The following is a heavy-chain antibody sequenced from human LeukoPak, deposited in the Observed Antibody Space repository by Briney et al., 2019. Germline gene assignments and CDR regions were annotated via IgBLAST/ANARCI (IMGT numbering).Heavy chain of an antibody. V-gene: IGHV4-34*01. J-gene: IGHJ4*02. CDR1: GGSFSGYY. CDR3: ARGPRLRYYGSGSSSLFDY. CDR2: INHSGST. Sequence: SETLSLTCAVYGGSFSGYYWSWIRQPPGKGLEWIGEINHSGSTNYNPSLKSRVTISVDTSKNQFSLKLGSVTAADTAVYYCARGPRLRYYGSGSSSLFDYWGQGTLVTVSS. D-gene: IGHD3-10*01.